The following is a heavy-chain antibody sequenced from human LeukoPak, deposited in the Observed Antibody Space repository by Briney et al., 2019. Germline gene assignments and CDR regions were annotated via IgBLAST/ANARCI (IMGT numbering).Heavy chain of an antibody. V-gene: IGHV3-23*01. CDR2: ISGTGART. CDR3: ARAGLYQLLWAFDY. D-gene: IGHD2-2*01. CDR1: GFTSTIYG. Sequence: GGSLRLSCTASGFTSTIYGMTWVRQAPGKGLEWVATISGTGARTYYADSAKGRFTISRDSSKNSLYLQMNNLRAEDTAVYYCARAGLYQLLWAFDYWGQGNLVTVSS. J-gene: IGHJ4*02.